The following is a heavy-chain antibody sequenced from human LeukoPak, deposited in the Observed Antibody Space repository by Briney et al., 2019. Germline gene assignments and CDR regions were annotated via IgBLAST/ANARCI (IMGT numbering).Heavy chain of an antibody. Sequence: SETLSLTCTVSGGSISSYYWSWIRQPAGKGLEWIGRIYTSGSTNYNPSLKSRVTMSVDTSKNQFSLKLSSVTAADTAVYYCARVGSWYPVQENEYFDYWGQGTLVTVSS. CDR2: IYTSGST. V-gene: IGHV4-4*07. J-gene: IGHJ4*02. CDR1: GGSISSYY. D-gene: IGHD6-13*01. CDR3: ARVGSWYPVQENEYFDY.